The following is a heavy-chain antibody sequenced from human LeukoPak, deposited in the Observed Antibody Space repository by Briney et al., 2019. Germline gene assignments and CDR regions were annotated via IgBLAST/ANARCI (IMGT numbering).Heavy chain of an antibody. Sequence: EASEKVSCKASGYTFTGYYMHWVRQAPGQGLEWMGWINPNSGGTNYAQKFQGRVTMTRDTSISTAYMELSRLRSDDTAVYYCARADSSGYYDLEYFQHWGQGTLVTVSS. CDR1: GYTFTGYY. CDR2: INPNSGGT. CDR3: ARADSSGYYDLEYFQH. D-gene: IGHD3-22*01. J-gene: IGHJ1*01. V-gene: IGHV1-2*02.